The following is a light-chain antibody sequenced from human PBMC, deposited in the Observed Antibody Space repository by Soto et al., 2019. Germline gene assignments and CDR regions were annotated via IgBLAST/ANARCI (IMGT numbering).Light chain of an antibody. CDR1: SSDVGGYNY. V-gene: IGLV2-11*01. J-gene: IGLJ1*01. CDR2: DVS. Sequence: QSVLTQPPSASATPGQRVTISCTGTSSDVGGYNYVSWYQQHPGKAPKLMIYDVSQRPSGVPDRFSGSKSGNTASLTISGLQSEDEADYYCCLYAGSYTYVFGTGTKVTVL. CDR3: CLYAGSYTYV.